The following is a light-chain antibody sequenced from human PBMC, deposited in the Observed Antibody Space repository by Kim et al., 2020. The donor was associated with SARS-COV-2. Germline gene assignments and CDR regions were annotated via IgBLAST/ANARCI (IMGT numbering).Light chain of an antibody. V-gene: IGLV2-14*01. CDR3: SSYTSSSTFVV. Sequence: QSALTQPASVSGSPGQSITISCAGTSSDIGGYDSVSWYQQRPGKAPKLMIFDVTKRPSGVSDRFSGSKSGNTASLTISGLQAEDESDYYCSSYTSSSTFVVFGGGTKLTVL. CDR1: SSDIGGYDS. CDR2: DVT. J-gene: IGLJ2*01.